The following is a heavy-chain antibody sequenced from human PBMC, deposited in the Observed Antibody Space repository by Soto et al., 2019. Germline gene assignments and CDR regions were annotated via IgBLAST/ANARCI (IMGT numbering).Heavy chain of an antibody. CDR1: GGSISSGDYY. J-gene: IGHJ4*02. V-gene: IGHV4-30-4*01. D-gene: IGHD3-3*01. CDR2: IYYSGST. Sequence: QVQLQESGPGLVKPSQTLSLTCTVSGGSISSGDYYWRWIRQPPGKGLEWIGYIYYSGSTYYNPSLKSRVTISVDTSKNQFSLKLSSVTAADTAVYYCARVTFWSGYSYYFDYWGQGTLVTVSS. CDR3: ARVTFWSGYSYYFDY.